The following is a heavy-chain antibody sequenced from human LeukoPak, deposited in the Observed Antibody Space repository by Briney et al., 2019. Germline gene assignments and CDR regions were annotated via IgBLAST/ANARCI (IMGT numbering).Heavy chain of an antibody. CDR2: ISAYNGNT. CDR1: GYTFTCYG. J-gene: IGHJ4*02. D-gene: IGHD6-13*01. Sequence: ASVKVSCKASGYTFTCYGISWVRQAPGQGLEWMGWISAYNGNTNYAQKLQGRVTMTTDTSTSTAYMELRSLRSDDTAVYYCARVPGYSSSWYTNLIDYWGQGTLVTVSS. V-gene: IGHV1-18*01. CDR3: ARVPGYSSSWYTNLIDY.